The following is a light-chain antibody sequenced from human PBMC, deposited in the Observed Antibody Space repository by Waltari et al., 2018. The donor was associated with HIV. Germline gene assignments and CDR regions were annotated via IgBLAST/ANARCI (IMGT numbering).Light chain of an antibody. V-gene: IGLV3-19*01. CDR1: SVRSYY. J-gene: IGLJ3*02. Sequence: SYELAQDPAVSVAFGQTVRITCQGDSVRSYYASWYQQKPGQAPVLVVYGENNRTSGIPDQFSGSSSGNTASLTIAVAQAEDEADYYCNSRDSSGHWFFGGGTNVTVL. CDR2: GEN. CDR3: NSRDSSGHWF.